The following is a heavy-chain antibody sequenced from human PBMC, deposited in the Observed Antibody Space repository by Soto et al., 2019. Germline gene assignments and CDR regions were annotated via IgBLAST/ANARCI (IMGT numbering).Heavy chain of an antibody. J-gene: IGHJ3*02. Sequence: SETLSLTCTVSGGSISSSSYYWGWIRQPPGKGLEWIGSIYYSGSTYYNPSLKSRVTISVDTSKNQFSLKLSSVTAADTAVYYCARGDIVVVVAASDAFDIWGQGTMVTVSS. CDR3: ARGDIVVVVAASDAFDI. CDR2: IYYSGST. V-gene: IGHV4-39*01. CDR1: GGSISSSSYY. D-gene: IGHD2-15*01.